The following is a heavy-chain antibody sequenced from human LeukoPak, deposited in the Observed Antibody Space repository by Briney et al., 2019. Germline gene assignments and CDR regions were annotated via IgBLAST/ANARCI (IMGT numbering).Heavy chain of an antibody. D-gene: IGHD5-24*01. CDR1: GGSISSYY. CDR2: IYYSGST. Sequence: PSETLSLTCTASGGSISSYYWSWIRQPPGKGLEWIWNIYYSGSTNYNPSPKSRVTISVDTSKNQFSLKLSSVTAADTAVYYCASGLSRDGYNSGWGQGTLVTVSS. V-gene: IGHV4-59*01. J-gene: IGHJ4*02. CDR3: ASGLSRDGYNSG.